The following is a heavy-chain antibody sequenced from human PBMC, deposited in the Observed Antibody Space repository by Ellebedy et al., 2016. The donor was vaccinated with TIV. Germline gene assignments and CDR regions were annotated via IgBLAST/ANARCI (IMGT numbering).Heavy chain of an antibody. V-gene: IGHV3-66*01. CDR2: IYSGGST. CDR1: GFNVSSNY. Sequence: PSETLSLTCAASGFNVSSNYMTWVRQAPGKGLEWVSVIYSGGSTYYADSVKGRFTISRDNSKNTLYLQMNSLRAEDTAVYYCARDGDYYYYYGMDVWGQGTTVTVSS. J-gene: IGHJ6*02. CDR3: ARDGDYYYYYGMDV. D-gene: IGHD3-16*01.